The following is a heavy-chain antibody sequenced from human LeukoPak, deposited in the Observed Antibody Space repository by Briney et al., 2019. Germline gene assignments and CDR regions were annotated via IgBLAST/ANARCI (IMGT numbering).Heavy chain of an antibody. CDR3: ARGSSSSWYKYFFDY. CDR2: IYPDSGGT. D-gene: IGHD6-13*01. V-gene: IGHV1-2*02. Sequence: ASVKVSCKASGYTLTGYYMHWVRQAPGQRLEWMGLIYPDSGGTKYAQKFQGRVTMTRDTSISTAYMELSRLRSDDTAVYYCARGSSSSWYKYFFDYWGQGTPVTVSS. CDR1: GYTLTGYY. J-gene: IGHJ4*02.